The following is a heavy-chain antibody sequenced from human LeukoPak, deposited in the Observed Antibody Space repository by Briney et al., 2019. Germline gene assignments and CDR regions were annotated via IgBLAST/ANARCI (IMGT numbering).Heavy chain of an antibody. J-gene: IGHJ4*02. V-gene: IGHV4-34*01. D-gene: IGHD3-10*01. Sequence: SETLSLTCAVYGGSFSGYCWSWIRQPPGKGLEWIGEINHSGSTNYNPSLKSRVTISVDTSKNQFSLKLSSVTAADTAVYYCARRGRGAGDYWGQGTLVTVSS. CDR2: INHSGST. CDR3: ARRGRGAGDY. CDR1: GGSFSGYC.